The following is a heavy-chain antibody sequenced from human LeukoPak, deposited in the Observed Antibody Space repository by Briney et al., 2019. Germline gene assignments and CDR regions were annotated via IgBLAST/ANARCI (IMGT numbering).Heavy chain of an antibody. D-gene: IGHD5-12*01. Sequence: KSGGSLRLSCAASGFTFSDYYMSWIRQAPGKGLEWVSYISSSGSTIYYADSVKGRFTISRDNAKNSLYLQMNSLRAEDTAVYYCARDGFPIVATIGHFDYWGQGTLVTVSS. CDR1: GFTFSDYY. V-gene: IGHV3-11*04. CDR3: ARDGFPIVATIGHFDY. J-gene: IGHJ4*02. CDR2: ISSSGSTI.